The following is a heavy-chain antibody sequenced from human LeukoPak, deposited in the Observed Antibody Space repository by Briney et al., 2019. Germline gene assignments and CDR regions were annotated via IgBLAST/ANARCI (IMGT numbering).Heavy chain of an antibody. CDR3: AIATTGRGAFGS. J-gene: IGHJ4*02. CDR2: ISGSGGST. D-gene: IGHD1-1*01. CDR1: GFTFSSYA. Sequence: GGSLRLSCAASGFTFSSYAMSWVRQAPGKGLEWVSAISGSGGSTYYADSVKGRFTISRDNSKNSLSLQMNSLTAEDTAIYYCAIATTGRGAFGSWGQGTLVSVSS. V-gene: IGHV3-23*01.